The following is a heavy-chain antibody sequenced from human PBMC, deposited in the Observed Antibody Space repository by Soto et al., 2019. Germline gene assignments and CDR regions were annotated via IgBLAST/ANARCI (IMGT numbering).Heavy chain of an antibody. CDR1: GGSFRNYA. CDR2: IIPNLGAM. J-gene: IGHJ6*02. D-gene: IGHD6-13*01. Sequence: QVRLVQPGAEVKNPESSVKVSCKASGGSFRNYAISWVRQAPGQGLEWMGGIIPNLGAMNSAQKFQGRVTLTADESSTTAYLELNSRRSDDTAVYYCATDSIKGRGSQAAAGQQYHHDYCGMDVWGPGTTVIVSS. CDR3: ATDSIKGRGSQAAAGQQYHHDYCGMDV. V-gene: IGHV1-69*01.